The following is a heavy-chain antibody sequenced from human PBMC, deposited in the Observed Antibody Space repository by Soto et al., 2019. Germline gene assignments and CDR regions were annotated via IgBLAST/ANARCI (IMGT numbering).Heavy chain of an antibody. CDR3: ARSYCISTSCYNSYYYGMDV. Sequence: ASMKVSCKASGYTLTSYGISWVRQAPGQGPEWMGWISAYNGNTNYAQKLQGRVTMTTDTSTSTAYMELRSLRSDDTAVYYCARSYCISTSCYNSYYYGMDVWG. CDR2: ISAYNGNT. CDR1: GYTLTSYG. D-gene: IGHD2-2*02. J-gene: IGHJ6*02. V-gene: IGHV1-18*01.